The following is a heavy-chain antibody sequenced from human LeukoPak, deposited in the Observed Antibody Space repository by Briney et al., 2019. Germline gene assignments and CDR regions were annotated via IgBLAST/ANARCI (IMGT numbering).Heavy chain of an antibody. D-gene: IGHD4-17*01. CDR1: GYTFTSYG. J-gene: IGHJ4*02. CDR3: ARVGEADYGYPLDY. Sequence: ASVKVSCKASGYTFTSYGISWVRQAPGQGLEWMGWISTYNGHTNYAQKLRGRVTMTTDTSTSTAYMELSSLRSEDRAVYYCARVGEADYGYPLDYWGQGTLVTVSS. CDR2: ISTYNGHT. V-gene: IGHV1-18*01.